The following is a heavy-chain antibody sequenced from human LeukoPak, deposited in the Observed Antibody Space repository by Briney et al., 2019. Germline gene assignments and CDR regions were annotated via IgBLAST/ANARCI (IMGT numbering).Heavy chain of an antibody. Sequence: GGSLRLSCAASGFTFSTFAMLWVRQPRGKGLEWVSSIFPSGGEIHYADSVRGRFTISRDNSKSTLSLQMNSLRAEDTAVYYCARDCYSGSWYYDEPRFDPWGQGTLVTVSS. CDR1: GFTFSTFA. D-gene: IGHD3-22*01. J-gene: IGHJ5*02. CDR2: IFPSGGEI. CDR3: ARDCYSGSWYYDEPRFDP. V-gene: IGHV3-23*01.